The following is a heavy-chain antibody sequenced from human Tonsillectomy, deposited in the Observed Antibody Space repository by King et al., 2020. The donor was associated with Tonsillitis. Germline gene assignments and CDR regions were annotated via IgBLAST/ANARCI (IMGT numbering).Heavy chain of an antibody. CDR3: ARDRIYFESNEYWDDDTFQI. J-gene: IGHJ3*02. D-gene: IGHD2/OR15-2a*01. CDR2: IGAYNGDA. CDR1: GYTFRNYG. V-gene: IGHV1-18*01. Sequence: QLVQSGGEVRKPGASVKVSCKASGYTFRNYGISWVRQAPGQGLEWLGWIGAYNGDANYAQNLQDRVTMTTDTSTTTAYMELRGLTSDDTAVYYCARDRIYFESNEYWDDDTFQIWGQGTMVTVSS.